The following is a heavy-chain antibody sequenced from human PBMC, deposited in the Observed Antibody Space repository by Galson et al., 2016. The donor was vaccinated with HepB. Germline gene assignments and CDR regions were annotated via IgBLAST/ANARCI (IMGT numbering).Heavy chain of an antibody. CDR1: GFNFGIYA. V-gene: IGHV3-23*01. CDR3: AKDQVSYSGYDYILGS. J-gene: IGHJ5*02. CDR2: IVHTGAGT. Sequence: SLRLSCAASGFNFGIYAMNWVRQAPGKGLEWVSTIVHTGAGTHYADSVKGRFTISRDNSENTLYLQMNSLIAEDTAVYYRAKDQVSYSGYDYILGSWGQGTLVTVSS. D-gene: IGHD5-12*01.